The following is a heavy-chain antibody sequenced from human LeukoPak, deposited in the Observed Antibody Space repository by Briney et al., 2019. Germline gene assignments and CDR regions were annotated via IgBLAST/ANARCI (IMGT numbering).Heavy chain of an antibody. CDR1: GVPISGYW. J-gene: IGHJ4*02. CDR3: ATDGGPFDN. V-gene: IGHV3-7*01. D-gene: IGHD3-10*01. CDR2: IKQDASEI. Sequence: QPGGSLRLSCAVSGVPISGYWMSWVRQAPGKGLEWVANIKQDASEIYYVGSVKGRFTISRDNAKNSVFLQMDSLRAEDTAVYYCATDGGPFDNWGQGILVTVSS.